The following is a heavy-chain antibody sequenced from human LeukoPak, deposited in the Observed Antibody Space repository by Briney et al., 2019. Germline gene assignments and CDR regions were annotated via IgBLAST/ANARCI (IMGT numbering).Heavy chain of an antibody. V-gene: IGHV4-59*01. CDR1: GGSISSYY. CDR2: IYYSGST. J-gene: IGHJ6*03. Sequence: PETLSLTCTVSGGSISSYYWSWIRQPPGKGLEWIGYIYYSGSTNYNPSLKSRVTISVDTSKNQFSLKLSSVTAADTAVYYCARAIYYYMDVWGRGTTVTISS. CDR3: ARAIYYYMDV.